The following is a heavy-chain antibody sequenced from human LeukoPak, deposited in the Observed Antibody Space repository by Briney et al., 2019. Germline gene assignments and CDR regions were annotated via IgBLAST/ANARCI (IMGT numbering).Heavy chain of an antibody. CDR1: GGSFSGYY. CDR2: INHSGST. J-gene: IGHJ4*02. D-gene: IGHD3-9*01. V-gene: IGHV4-34*01. Sequence: PSETLSLTCAVYGGSFSGYYWSWIRQPPGKGLEWIGEINHSGSTNYNPSLKSRVTISVDTSKNQFSLKLSSVIAADTAVYYCASRQYYDILTGYESPGPNFDYWGQGTLVTVSS. CDR3: ASRQYYDILTGYESPGPNFDY.